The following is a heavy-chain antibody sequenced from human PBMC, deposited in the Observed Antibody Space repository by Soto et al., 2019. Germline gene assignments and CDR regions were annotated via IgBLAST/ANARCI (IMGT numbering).Heavy chain of an antibody. D-gene: IGHD7-27*01. V-gene: IGHV3-20*01. J-gene: IGHJ3*02. CDR2: INWNGGST. Sequence: GGSLRLSCAASGFTFDDYGMSWVRQAPGKGLEWVSGINWNGGSTGYADSVKGRFTISRDNAKNSLYLQMNSLRAEDTALYHCARDLNPKVGKDAFDIWGQGTMVTVSS. CDR3: ARDLNPKVGKDAFDI. CDR1: GFTFDDYG.